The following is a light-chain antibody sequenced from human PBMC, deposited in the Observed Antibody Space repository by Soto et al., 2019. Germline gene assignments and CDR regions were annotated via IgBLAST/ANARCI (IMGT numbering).Light chain of an antibody. CDR1: QSLLDSDDGNTY. J-gene: IGKJ5*01. CDR3: QHYNGFPIT. Sequence: DIVMTQIPRSLPVTPGEPASISCRSSQSLLDSDDGNTYLNWYQQKTGQAPKLLIYDASQLETGVPSRFSGSGSGTDFTFTINNLQPEDIGTYYCQHYNGFPITFGQGTQLEIK. CDR2: DAS. V-gene: IGKV2-40*01.